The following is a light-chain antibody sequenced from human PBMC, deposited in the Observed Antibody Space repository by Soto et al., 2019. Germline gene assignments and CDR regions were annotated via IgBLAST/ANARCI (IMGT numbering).Light chain of an antibody. CDR3: QSYNDWPFA. V-gene: IGKV3-15*01. CDR2: GVS. Sequence: EIVLTQSPATLSVSSGERVTLSCRASESLSYFLAWYQHKPGQSPRLLIYGVSTRVAGVPSRFSGGGSATDFTLTISSLQSEDFAVYYCQSYNDWPFAFGQGTKLEI. J-gene: IGKJ2*01. CDR1: ESLSYF.